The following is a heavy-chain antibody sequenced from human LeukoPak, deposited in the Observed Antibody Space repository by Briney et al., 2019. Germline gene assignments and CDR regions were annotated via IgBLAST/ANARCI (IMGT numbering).Heavy chain of an antibody. Sequence: ASVTVSCKASGYTFTIYGISWVRQAPGQGLEWMGWISAYNGNTNYAQKLQGRVTMTTDTSTSTAYMELRSLRSDDTAVYYCARDKEPSGVYYYYYYMDVWGKGTTVTVSS. D-gene: IGHD1-14*01. CDR1: GYTFTIYG. V-gene: IGHV1-18*01. J-gene: IGHJ6*03. CDR2: ISAYNGNT. CDR3: ARDKEPSGVYYYYYYMDV.